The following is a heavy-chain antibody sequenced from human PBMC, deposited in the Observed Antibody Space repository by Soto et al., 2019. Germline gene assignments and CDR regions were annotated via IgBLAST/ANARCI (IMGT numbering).Heavy chain of an antibody. CDR1: GGSISSGGYS. Sequence: SETLSLTCAVSGGSISSGGYSWSWIRQPPGKGLEWIGYIYHSGSTYYNPSLKSRVTISVDRSKNQFSPKLSSVTAADTAVYYCARLESEFGATMDVWGQGTTVTVSS. D-gene: IGHD3-10*01. V-gene: IGHV4-30-2*01. CDR3: ARLESEFGATMDV. CDR2: IYHSGST. J-gene: IGHJ6*02.